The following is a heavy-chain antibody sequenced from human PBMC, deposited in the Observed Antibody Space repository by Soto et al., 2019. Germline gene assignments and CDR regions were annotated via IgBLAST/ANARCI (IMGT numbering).Heavy chain of an antibody. J-gene: IGHJ4*02. Sequence: GGSLRLSCAASGFTFSSYSMNWVRQAPGKGLEWVSSISSSSSYIYYADSVKGRFTISRDNAKNSLYLQMNSLRAEDTSLYYCAKGRSGYSSTWADDWGQGTLVTVSS. CDR1: GFTFSSYS. CDR2: ISSSSSYI. CDR3: AKGRSGYSSTWADD. D-gene: IGHD6-19*01. V-gene: IGHV3-21*04.